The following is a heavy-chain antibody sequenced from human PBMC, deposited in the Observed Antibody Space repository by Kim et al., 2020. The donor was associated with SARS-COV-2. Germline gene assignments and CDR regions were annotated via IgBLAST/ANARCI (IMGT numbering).Heavy chain of an antibody. CDR1: GYSFTSYW. D-gene: IGHD1-26*01. V-gene: IGHV5-10-1*01. CDR3: ARHPQPWVGATAEYLVDYYYYGMDV. CDR2: IDPSDSYT. J-gene: IGHJ6*02. Sequence: GESLKISCKGSGYSFTSYWISWVRQMPGKGLEWMGRIDPSDSYTNYSPSFQGHVTISADKSISTAYLQWSSLKASDTAMYYCARHPQPWVGATAEYLVDYYYYGMDVWGQGTTVTVSS.